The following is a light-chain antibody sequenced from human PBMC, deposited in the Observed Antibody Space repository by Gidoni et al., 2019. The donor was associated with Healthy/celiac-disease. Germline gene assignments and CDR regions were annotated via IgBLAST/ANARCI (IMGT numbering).Light chain of an antibody. CDR2: WAS. Sequence: DIVMTQSPDSLAVSLGERATIKCKSSQSVLYSSNNKNYLAWYQQKPGQPPKLLIYWASTRESGVPDRFSGSGSGTDFTLTISSLQAEDVAVYYCQQYYSTRGFTFXPXTKVDIK. CDR1: QSVLYSSNNKNY. J-gene: IGKJ3*01. CDR3: QQYYSTRGFT. V-gene: IGKV4-1*01.